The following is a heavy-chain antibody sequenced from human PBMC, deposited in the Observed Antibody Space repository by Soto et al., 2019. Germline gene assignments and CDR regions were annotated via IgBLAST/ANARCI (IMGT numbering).Heavy chain of an antibody. CDR1: GFTLSGSW. CDR2: IKEDGSEK. V-gene: IGHV3-7*01. Sequence: EVQLVESGGGLVQPGGSLRLSCAASGFTLSGSWMSWVRQAPGKGLEWVANIKEDGSEKDYVESVKGRFTISTDNAKNSWSLQMNNLRDEDTAMYYCARGRYWGQGTLVTVSS. J-gene: IGHJ4*02. CDR3: ARGRY.